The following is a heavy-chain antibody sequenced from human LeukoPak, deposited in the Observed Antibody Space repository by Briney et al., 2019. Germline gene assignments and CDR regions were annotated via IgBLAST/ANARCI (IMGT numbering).Heavy chain of an antibody. Sequence: SETLSLTCTVFGGSISGYYWSWIRQPPGEGLEWIGYIYNSGNTNYNPSLKSRVTISVDTSKNQFSLKLTSVTAADTAVYYCARYRAFDIWGRGTLVTVSS. CDR2: IYNSGNT. CDR3: ARYRAFDI. V-gene: IGHV4-59*01. CDR1: GGSISGYY. J-gene: IGHJ3*02.